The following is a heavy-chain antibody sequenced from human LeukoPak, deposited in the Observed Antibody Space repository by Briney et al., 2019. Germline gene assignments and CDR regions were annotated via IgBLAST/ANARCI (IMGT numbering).Heavy chain of an antibody. D-gene: IGHD3-10*01. CDR3: AIIRCFHSVPLCYNH. V-gene: IGHV4-34*01. Sequence: SETLSLTCVVFGVSMNDYYWSWIRQPHGKGLEWIGEIRHIVRAMSNPSLASRVTVSVCTSENPLSLNLIFVTAADTAVYYCAIIRCFHSVPLCYNHWGLGTLVTVSS. J-gene: IGHJ4*02. CDR1: GVSMNDYY. CDR2: IRHIVRA.